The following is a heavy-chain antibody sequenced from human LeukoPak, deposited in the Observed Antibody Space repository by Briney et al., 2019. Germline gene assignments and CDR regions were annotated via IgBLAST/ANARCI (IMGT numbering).Heavy chain of an antibody. CDR1: GYIFTSYG. CDR2: ISAYNGNT. CDR3: ARDRDYVFSETYYDY. J-gene: IGHJ4*02. Sequence: ASVEVSCKASGYIFTSYGISWVRQAPGQGIEWMGGISAYNGNTSYAQKLQNRVTMTTDTSTSTAYMELRSLRSDDTAVYYCARDRDYVFSETYYDYWGQGTLVTVSS. D-gene: IGHD3-16*01. V-gene: IGHV1-18*01.